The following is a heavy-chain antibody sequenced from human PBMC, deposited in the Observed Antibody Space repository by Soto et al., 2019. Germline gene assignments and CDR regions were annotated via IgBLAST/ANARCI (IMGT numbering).Heavy chain of an antibody. CDR1: GFTFSSYA. V-gene: IGHV3-23*01. CDR2: ISGSGGST. CDR3: AKDGLKAGTTVGDYYYYYMDV. D-gene: IGHD1-7*01. Sequence: GGSLRLSCAASGFTFSSYAMSWVRQAPGKGLEWVSAISGSGGSTYYADSVKGRFTISRDNSKNTLYLQMNSLRAEDTAVYYCAKDGLKAGTTVGDYYYYYMDVWGKGTTVTVSS. J-gene: IGHJ6*03.